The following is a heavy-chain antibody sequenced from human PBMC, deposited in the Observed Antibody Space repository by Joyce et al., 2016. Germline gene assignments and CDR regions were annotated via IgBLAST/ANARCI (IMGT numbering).Heavy chain of an antibody. D-gene: IGHD4-11*01. Sequence: QLQLQESGPGLVKPSETLTLTCTVSRGSISGSSYYWGWIRQPPGKGLEWIGSIFYSGNTYYNPSLKSRVTISISTSRNQFYLRLSSVTAADTAVYYCARDGWDYTNYRLVDYFDYWGQGTLVAVSS. J-gene: IGHJ4*02. V-gene: IGHV4-39*07. CDR2: IFYSGNT. CDR3: ARDGWDYTNYRLVDYFDY. CDR1: RGSISGSSYY.